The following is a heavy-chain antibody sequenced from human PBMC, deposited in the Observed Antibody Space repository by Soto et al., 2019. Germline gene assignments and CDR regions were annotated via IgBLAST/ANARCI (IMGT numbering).Heavy chain of an antibody. J-gene: IGHJ6*02. Sequence: QVQLVQSGAEVKRPGASVKVSCRASGYTFTTYYIHWLRQAPGQGFEWMVIINPSGGSTTYAQKFQGRVTVTRDTAASTGYMELKSLRSEDTAVYFCARERVGVTGMYYYYGMDVLGQGPTVTVSS. V-gene: IGHV1-46*01. D-gene: IGHD1-26*01. CDR2: INPSGGST. CDR1: GYTFTTYY. CDR3: ARERVGVTGMYYYYGMDV.